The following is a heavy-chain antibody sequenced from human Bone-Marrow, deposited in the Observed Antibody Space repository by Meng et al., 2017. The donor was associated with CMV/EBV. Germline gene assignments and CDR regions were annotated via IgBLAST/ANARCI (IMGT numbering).Heavy chain of an antibody. V-gene: IGHV1-24*01. J-gene: IGHJ4*02. CDR1: GYTLTELS. CDR2: FDPEDGET. Sequence: ASVKVSCKVSGYTLTELSMHWVRQAPGKGLEWMGGFDPEDGETIYAQKFQGRVTMTEDTSTDTAYMELSSLRSDDTAVYYCARDMRGGGYSYGYGGGGYWGQGTLVTVSS. D-gene: IGHD5-18*01. CDR3: ARDMRGGGYSYGYGGGGY.